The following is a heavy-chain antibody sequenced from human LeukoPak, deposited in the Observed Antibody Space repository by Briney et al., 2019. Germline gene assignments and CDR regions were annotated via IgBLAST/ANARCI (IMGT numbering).Heavy chain of an antibody. CDR1: GYTFTSYG. Sequence: ASVKVSCKASGYTFTSYGISWVRQAPGQGLEWMGWISAYNGNTNYAQKLQGRVTMTTDTSTSTAYMELRSLRSDDTAVYYCARGVVQIVVVPAAHNWFDPWGQGTLVTVSS. D-gene: IGHD2-2*01. CDR2: ISAYNGNT. CDR3: ARGVVQIVVVPAAHNWFDP. J-gene: IGHJ5*02. V-gene: IGHV1-18*01.